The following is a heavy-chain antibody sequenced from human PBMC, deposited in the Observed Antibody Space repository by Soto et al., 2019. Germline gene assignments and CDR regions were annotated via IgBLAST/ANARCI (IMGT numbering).Heavy chain of an antibody. J-gene: IGHJ4*02. Sequence: GGSLRLSCAASGFTFSSYAMSWVRQAPGKGLEWVSAISGGGGRTYYADSVEGRFTISRDNSKNTLYLQMNSLRAEDTAVYYCAKGPPYSSSFDCYWGQGTLVTVSS. CDR3: AKGPPYSSSFDCY. V-gene: IGHV3-23*01. CDR1: GFTFSSYA. D-gene: IGHD6-13*01. CDR2: ISGGGGRT.